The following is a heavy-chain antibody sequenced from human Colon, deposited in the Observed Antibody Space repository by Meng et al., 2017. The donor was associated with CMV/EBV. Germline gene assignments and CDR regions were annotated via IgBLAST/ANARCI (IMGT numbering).Heavy chain of an antibody. J-gene: IGHJ6*02. CDR3: AREQSSTDGGGTSGMDV. CDR2: ISSSGSTI. V-gene: IGHV3-11*04. CDR1: GFTFSDYY. D-gene: IGHD3-16*01. Sequence: GGSLRLSCAASGFTFSDYYMSWIRQAPGKGLEWVSYISSSGSTIYYADSVKGRFTILRDNAKNAVFLQMNGLRAEDTAIYYCAREQSSTDGGGTSGMDVWGPGTTVTVSS.